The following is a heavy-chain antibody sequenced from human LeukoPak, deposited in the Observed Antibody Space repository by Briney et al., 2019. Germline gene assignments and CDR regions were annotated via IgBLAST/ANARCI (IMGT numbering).Heavy chain of an antibody. J-gene: IGHJ3*02. CDR3: VRWLGNGFDM. CDR1: GGTFSGYA. CDR2: IIPIFGTA. Sequence: ASVKVSCKASGGTFSGYAISWVRQAPGQGLEWMGGIIPIFGTANYAQKFQGRVTITTDESTSTAYMELSSLRSEDTAVFYCVRWLGNGFDMWGQGTMDTVSS. D-gene: IGHD6-19*01. V-gene: IGHV1-69*05.